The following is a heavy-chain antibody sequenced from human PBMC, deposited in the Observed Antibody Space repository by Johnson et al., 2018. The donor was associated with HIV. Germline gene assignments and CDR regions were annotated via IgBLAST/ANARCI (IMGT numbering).Heavy chain of an antibody. CDR3: TKETSYYDSSTSLRTDAFDI. CDR1: GFTFSNAW. J-gene: IGHJ3*02. D-gene: IGHD3-22*01. Sequence: EVQLVESGGGLVKPGGSLRLSCAASGFTFSNAWMSWVRQAPGKGLEWVGRIKSKTDGGTTDYAAPVRGRFTISRDNAKNSLYLQMNSLRPEDTAFYYCTKETSYYDSSTSLRTDAFDIWGQGTMVTVSS. CDR2: IKSKTDGGTT. V-gene: IGHV3-15*05.